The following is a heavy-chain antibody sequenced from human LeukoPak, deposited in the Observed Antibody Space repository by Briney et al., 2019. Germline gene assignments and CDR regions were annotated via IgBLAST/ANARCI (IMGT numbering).Heavy chain of an antibody. Sequence: SETLSLTCTVSGGSISSYYWSWIRQPPGKGLEWIGYIYYSGSTNYNPSLKSRVTISVDTSKNQFSLKLSSVTAADTAVYYCARGPPRGNWNYRFDPWGQGTLVTVSS. CDR2: IYYSGST. D-gene: IGHD1-7*01. J-gene: IGHJ5*02. CDR3: ARGPPRGNWNYRFDP. CDR1: GGSISSYY. V-gene: IGHV4-59*08.